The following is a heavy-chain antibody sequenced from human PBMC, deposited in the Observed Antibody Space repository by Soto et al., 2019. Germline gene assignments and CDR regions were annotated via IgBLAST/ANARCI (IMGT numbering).Heavy chain of an antibody. Sequence: VQLVESGGGLIQPGGSLRLSCAASGFTVSNNHMTWVRQAAGKGLELVSFVHGGGSTSYADSVKGRFTISRDNSKNTLYLKTDSLRAADTAIYYCAGSLTTAASIDYWGRGTLVTVSS. CDR3: AGSLTTAASIDY. CDR1: GFTVSNNH. CDR2: VHGGGST. J-gene: IGHJ4*02. D-gene: IGHD3-9*01. V-gene: IGHV3-53*01.